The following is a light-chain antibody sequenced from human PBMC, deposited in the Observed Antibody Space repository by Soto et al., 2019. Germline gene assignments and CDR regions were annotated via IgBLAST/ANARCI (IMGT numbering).Light chain of an antibody. J-gene: IGLJ2*01. CDR3: QSYDSSLSGWGV. V-gene: IGLV1-40*01. CDR2: GNS. CDR1: SSNIGAGYD. Sequence: QSVLTQPPPVSGAPGQRVTISCTGSSSNIGAGYDVHWYQQLPGTAPKLLIYGNSNRPSGVPDRFSGSKSGTSASLAITGLQAEDEADYYCQSYDSSLSGWGVFGGGTQLTVL.